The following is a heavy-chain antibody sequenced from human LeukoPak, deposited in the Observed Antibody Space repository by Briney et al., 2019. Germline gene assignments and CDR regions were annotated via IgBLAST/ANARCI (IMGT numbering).Heavy chain of an antibody. J-gene: IGHJ4*02. CDR2: ISGSGGST. V-gene: IGHV3-23*01. CDR3: ARASWILTADAVC. D-gene: IGHD3-9*01. Sequence: PGGSLRLSCAASGFTFSSYAMSWVRQAPGKGLEWASAISGSGGSTYYADSVKGRFTISRDNSKNTLYLQMNSLRAEDTAIYYCARASWILTADAVCWGQGTQVTVSS. CDR1: GFTFSSYA.